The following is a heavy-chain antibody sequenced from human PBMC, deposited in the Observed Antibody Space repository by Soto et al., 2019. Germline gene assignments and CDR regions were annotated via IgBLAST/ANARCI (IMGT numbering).Heavy chain of an antibody. J-gene: IGHJ3*01. CDR1: GYSFTTYY. CDR3: AAFCSGGGCPPGPWN. D-gene: IGHD2-15*01. CDR2: INPNGGTT. Sequence: QVVQSGAEVRKPGASVKVSCKASGYSFTTYYIHWFRQAPGQGLEWMAIINPNGGTTNYAQKFQGIVTVTRDMSASTVYMELSSLRSDDTAVYYCAAFCSGGGCPPGPWNWGRGTMVTVSS. V-gene: IGHV1-46*03.